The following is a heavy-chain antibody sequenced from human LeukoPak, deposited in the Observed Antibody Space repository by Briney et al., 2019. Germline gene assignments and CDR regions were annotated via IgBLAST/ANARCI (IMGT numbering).Heavy chain of an antibody. CDR3: NRYCTHGSCYPPDFQH. J-gene: IGHJ1*01. Sequence: PGGSLRLSCVASGFTVSSHYLSWVRQAPGKGLEWVSVIYGGGDTHYADSVKARFTISRDNSKHTLYLQMNSLRVEDTAVYYCNRYCTHGSCYPPDFQHWGQGTLVTVSS. V-gene: IGHV3-66*01. CDR2: IYGGGDT. D-gene: IGHD2-15*01. CDR1: GFTVSSHY.